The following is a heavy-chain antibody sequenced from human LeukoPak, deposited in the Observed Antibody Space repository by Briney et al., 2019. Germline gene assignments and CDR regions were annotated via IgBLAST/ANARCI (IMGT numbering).Heavy chain of an antibody. CDR3: ARGGDASDI. J-gene: IGHJ3*02. CDR2: ISGSGGGT. CDR1: GFTFRSYW. Sequence: GGSLRLSCAASGFTFRSYWMSWVRQAAGKGLEWVSLISGSGGGTYYADSVKGRFTISRDNSKNTLYLQMNGLRAEDTAVYYCARGGDASDIWGQGTMVTVSS. V-gene: IGHV3-23*01.